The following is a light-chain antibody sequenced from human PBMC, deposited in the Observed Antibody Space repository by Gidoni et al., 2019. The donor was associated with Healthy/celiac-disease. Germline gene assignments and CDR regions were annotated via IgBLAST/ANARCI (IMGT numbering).Light chain of an antibody. CDR1: SSDVGGYNY. Sequence: QSALTHHADVTGSPGQSITLSCTGTSSDVGGYNYVSWYQQHPGKAHNLMIYEVSHRPSGVSNRFSVSESGNTASLTISGLQAEDEADYYCCSYTSSSTLNVFGTGTKVTVL. V-gene: IGLV2-14*01. CDR3: CSYTSSSTLNV. J-gene: IGLJ1*01. CDR2: EVS.